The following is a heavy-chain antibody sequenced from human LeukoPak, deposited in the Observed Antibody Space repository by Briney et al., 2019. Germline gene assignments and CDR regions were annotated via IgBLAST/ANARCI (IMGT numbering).Heavy chain of an antibody. D-gene: IGHD3-16*01. V-gene: IGHV4-39*01. J-gene: IGHJ4*02. Sequence: SETLSLTCTVSGGSISSSSYYWGWIRQPPGKGLEWIGSIYYSGSTYYNPSLKSRVTISVDTSKNQFSLKLSSVTAADTAVYYCARQGGWGGALSFFDSWGQGTLVTVSS. CDR3: ARQGGWGGALSFFDS. CDR2: IYYSGST. CDR1: GGSISSSSYY.